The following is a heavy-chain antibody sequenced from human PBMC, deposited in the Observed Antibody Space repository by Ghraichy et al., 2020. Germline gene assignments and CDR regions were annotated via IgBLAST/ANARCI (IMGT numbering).Heavy chain of an antibody. D-gene: IGHD3-9*01. V-gene: IGHV4-59*01. CDR1: GGSISSYY. CDR3: TRDPYDILTGYPTNGMDV. J-gene: IGHJ6*02. Sequence: LETLSLTCTVSGGSISSYYWSWIRQPPGKGLEWIGYIYYSGSTNYNPSLKSRVTISVDTSKNQFSLKLSSVTAADTAVYYCTRDPYDILTGYPTNGMDVWGQGTTVTVSS. CDR2: IYYSGST.